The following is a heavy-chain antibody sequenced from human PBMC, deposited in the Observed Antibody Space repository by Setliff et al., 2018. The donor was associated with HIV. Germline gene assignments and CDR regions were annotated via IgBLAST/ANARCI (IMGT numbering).Heavy chain of an antibody. Sequence: GGSLRLSCAASGFTFSSAWMGWVRQAPAKGLEWGANISPDGSATYYVDSVKGRFTISRDKANNSLYLQMNSLRAEDTAMYYCARDPLVGAPDYFDYWGKGTTVTVSS. CDR1: GFTFSSAW. V-gene: IGHV3-7*01. CDR3: ARDPLVGAPDYFDY. J-gene: IGHJ4*03. CDR2: ISPDGSAT. D-gene: IGHD1-26*01.